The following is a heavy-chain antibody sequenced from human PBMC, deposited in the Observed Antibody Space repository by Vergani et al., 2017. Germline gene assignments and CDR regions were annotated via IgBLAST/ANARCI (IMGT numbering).Heavy chain of an antibody. Sequence: QVQLQQWGAGLLKPSETLSLTCAVYGGSFSGYYWSWIRQPPGKGLEWIGEINHSGSTNYNPSLKSRVTISVDTSKNQFSLKLSSVTAADTAVYYCATTTYYDILTGYYPQLDYWGQGTLVTVSS. V-gene: IGHV4-34*01. D-gene: IGHD3-9*01. J-gene: IGHJ4*02. CDR1: GGSFSGYY. CDR2: INHSGST. CDR3: ATTTYYDILTGYYPQLDY.